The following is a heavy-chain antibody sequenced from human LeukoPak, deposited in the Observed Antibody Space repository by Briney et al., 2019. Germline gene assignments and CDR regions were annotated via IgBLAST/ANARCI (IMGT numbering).Heavy chain of an antibody. Sequence: GGSLRLSCAASGFTFSRYGMSWVRQAPGRGPEWVAGIPDTGVDTYYADSVRDRFTVSRDNSKNIMYLQMNSLRAEDAALYYCTTPGDSGWYNHWGQGTLVTVSS. D-gene: IGHD6-19*01. V-gene: IGHV3-23*01. CDR3: TTPGDSGWYNH. CDR2: IPDTGVDT. CDR1: GFTFSRYG. J-gene: IGHJ4*02.